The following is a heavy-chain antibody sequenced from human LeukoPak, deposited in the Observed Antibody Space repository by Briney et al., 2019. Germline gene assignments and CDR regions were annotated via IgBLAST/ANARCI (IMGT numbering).Heavy chain of an antibody. J-gene: IGHJ4*02. CDR2: IYHSGST. V-gene: IGHV4-38-2*02. Sequence: SETLSLTCTVSGYSISSGYYWGWIRPPPGKGLEWIGSIYHSGSTYYNPSLKSRVTISVDTSKNQFSLKLSSVTAADTAVYYCARLLYADYWGQGTLVTVSS. CDR1: GYSISSGYY. CDR3: ARLLYADY. D-gene: IGHD2-2*02.